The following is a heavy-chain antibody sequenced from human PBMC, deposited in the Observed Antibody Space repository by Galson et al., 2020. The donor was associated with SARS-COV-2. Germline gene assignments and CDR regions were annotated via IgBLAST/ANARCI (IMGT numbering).Heavy chain of an antibody. CDR2: IWYDGSNK. V-gene: IGHV3-33*01. Sequence: GGSLRLSCAASGFTFSSYGMHWVRQAPGKGLEWVAVIWYDGSNKYYTDSVKGRFTISRDNSKNTLYLQMNSLRAEDTAVYYWSGDLGWQQEYHFDYWGQGTLVTVSS. D-gene: IGHD6-13*01. CDR3: SGDLGWQQEYHFDY. CDR1: GFTFSSYG. J-gene: IGHJ4*02.